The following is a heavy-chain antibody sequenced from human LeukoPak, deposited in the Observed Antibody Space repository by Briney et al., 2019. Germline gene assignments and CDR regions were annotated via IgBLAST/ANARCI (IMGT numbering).Heavy chain of an antibody. V-gene: IGHV3-21*01. J-gene: IGHJ4*02. CDR1: GFTFSSYA. CDR3: GAFWSGYYPVGFDY. D-gene: IGHD3-3*01. CDR2: ISSSSSYI. Sequence: GGSLRLSCAASGFTFSSYAMSWVRQAPGKGLEWVSSISSSSSYIYYADSVKGRFTISRDNAKNSLYLQMNSLRAEDTAVYYCGAFWSGYYPVGFDYWGQGTLVTVSS.